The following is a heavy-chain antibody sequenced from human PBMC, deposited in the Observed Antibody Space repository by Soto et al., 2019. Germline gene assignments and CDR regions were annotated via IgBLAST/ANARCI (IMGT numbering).Heavy chain of an antibody. J-gene: IGHJ4*02. D-gene: IGHD2-2*01. Sequence: ASVKVSCKASGYSLTSYGISWVRQAPGQGLEWMGWISGHDGNTKYTQKLQGRVTVTTDTSTSTAYMDLRSLRSDDTAVYCCAREYCSSASCYGPDFWGQGTLVTVSS. CDR2: ISGHDGNT. V-gene: IGHV1-18*01. CDR3: AREYCSSASCYGPDF. CDR1: GYSLTSYG.